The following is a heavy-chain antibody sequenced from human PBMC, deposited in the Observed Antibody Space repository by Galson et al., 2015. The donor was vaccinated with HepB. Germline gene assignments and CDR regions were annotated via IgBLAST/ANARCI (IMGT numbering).Heavy chain of an antibody. V-gene: IGHV3-7*03. CDR3: ARGRSHAY. Sequence: SLRLSCAASGFTFSSYWLSWVRQAPGKGLECVANVKEDGGEKHYIESVKGRFTISRDNARNSVYLEMNSLRAEDTAVYYCARGRSHAYWGQGTLVTVSS. J-gene: IGHJ4*02. D-gene: IGHD6-13*01. CDR1: GFTFSSYW. CDR2: VKEDGGEK.